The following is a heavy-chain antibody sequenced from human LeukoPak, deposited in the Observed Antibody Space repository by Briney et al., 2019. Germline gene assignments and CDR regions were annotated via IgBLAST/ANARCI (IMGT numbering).Heavy chain of an antibody. CDR2: IYPNNGDT. V-gene: IGHV1-2*02. CDR3: ARDGVGTYDY. J-gene: IGHJ4*02. D-gene: IGHD1-26*01. Sequence: ALVKVSCKASGYTFTDYYIHWLRQAPGQGLEWMGWIYPNNGDTNYAQKFQGSVTMTRDTSINTAYMELSSLTSDDTAVYYCARDGVGTYDYWGQGTLVTVSS. CDR1: GYTFTDYY.